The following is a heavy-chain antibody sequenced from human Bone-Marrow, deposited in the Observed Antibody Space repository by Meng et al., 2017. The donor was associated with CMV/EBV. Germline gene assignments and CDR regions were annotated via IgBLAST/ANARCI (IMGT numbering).Heavy chain of an antibody. CDR1: GYTFTSYE. Sequence: GESLKISCKASGYTFTSYEINWVRQATGQGLEWMGWMNPNSGNTGYAQKFQGRVTITRNTSISTAYMELSSLRTEDTAVYYCARGFGYSSSSDYWGQGTLVTVSS. D-gene: IGHD6-13*01. CDR3: ARGFGYSSSSDY. CDR2: MNPNSGNT. J-gene: IGHJ4*02. V-gene: IGHV1-8*03.